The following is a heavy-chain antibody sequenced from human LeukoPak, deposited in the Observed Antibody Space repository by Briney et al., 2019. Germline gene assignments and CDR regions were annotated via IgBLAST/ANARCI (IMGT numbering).Heavy chain of an antibody. CDR1: GGSISNYY. V-gene: IGHV4-59*01. J-gene: IGHJ5*02. Sequence: SDTLSLTCTLSGGSISNYYWSWIRQPPGKRLQWIGNIFYSGSTNYTPSLKSRVTISLDTSKNRFSLKLTSVSAADTAVYYCAREGGSYYHWFDPWGQGTLVTVSS. D-gene: IGHD1-26*01. CDR3: AREGGSYYHWFDP. CDR2: IFYSGST.